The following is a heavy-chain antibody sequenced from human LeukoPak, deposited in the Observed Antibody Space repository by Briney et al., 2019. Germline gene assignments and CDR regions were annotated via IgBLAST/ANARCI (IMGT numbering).Heavy chain of an antibody. CDR1: GFTFSSYW. CDR2: INHNGNVN. Sequence: PGGSLRLSCAASGFTFSSYWMNWARQAPGKGLEWVASINHNGNVNYYVDSVKGRFTISRDNSKNTLYLQMNSLRAEDTAVYYCARDFGGDGGMDVWGQGTTVTVSS. J-gene: IGHJ6*02. CDR3: ARDFGGDGGMDV. D-gene: IGHD3-10*01. V-gene: IGHV3-7*01.